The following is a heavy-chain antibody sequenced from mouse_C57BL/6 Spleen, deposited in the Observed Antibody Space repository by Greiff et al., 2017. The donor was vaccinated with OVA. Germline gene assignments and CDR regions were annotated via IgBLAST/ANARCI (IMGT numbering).Heavy chain of an antibody. CDR1: GYTFTDYN. D-gene: IGHD1-1*01. J-gene: IGHJ4*01. V-gene: IGHV1-18*01. CDR2: INPNNGGT. CDR3: ARREGDYYGSSYSHYYAMDY. Sequence: VHVKQSGPELVKPGASVKIPCKASGYTFTDYNMDWVKQSHGKSLEWIGDINPNNGGTIYNQKFKGKATLTVDKSSSTAYMELRSLTSEDTAVYYCARREGDYYGSSYSHYYAMDYWGQGTSVTVSS.